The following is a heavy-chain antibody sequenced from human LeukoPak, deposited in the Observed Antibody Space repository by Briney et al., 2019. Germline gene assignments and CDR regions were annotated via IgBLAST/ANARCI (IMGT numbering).Heavy chain of an antibody. CDR3: ARGEFDFDY. D-gene: IGHD3/OR15-3a*01. CDR1: GGSINSHY. J-gene: IGHJ4*02. Sequence: PSETLSLTCTVSGGSINSHYWSWIRQPPGKGLECIGYIYYSGSTKYNPSLNSRATISLDTSKNQFFLKLTSVTAADTAVYYCARGEFDFDYWGQGTLVTVSS. V-gene: IGHV4-59*11. CDR2: IYYSGST.